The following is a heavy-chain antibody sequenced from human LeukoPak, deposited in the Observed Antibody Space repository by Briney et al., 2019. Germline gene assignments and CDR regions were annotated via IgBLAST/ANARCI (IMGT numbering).Heavy chain of an antibody. CDR3: AKDRTYGYSSSPHFDP. CDR1: GFTFDDYA. CDR2: ISWNSGSI. D-gene: IGHD6-13*01. J-gene: IGHJ5*02. V-gene: IGHV3-9*01. Sequence: PGGSLRLSCAASGFTFDDYAMHWVRQAPGKGLEWVSGISWNSGSIGYADSVKGRFTISRDNAKNSLYLQMNSLRAEDTALYYCAKDRTYGYSSSPHFDPWGQGTLVTVSS.